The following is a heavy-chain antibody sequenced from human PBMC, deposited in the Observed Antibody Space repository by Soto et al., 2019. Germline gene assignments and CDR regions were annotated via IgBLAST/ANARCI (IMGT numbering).Heavy chain of an antibody. Sequence: EVQLVESGGGLVQPGGSLRLSCEASGFTFSDHYMDWVRQAPGMGLEWVGRIRNRGNSYSTEYAASVRGRFTVSRDDSKSSLYLQMYSLTAEDTAVYYCASSWDDHRDFDYWGQGTLVTVSS. D-gene: IGHD1-26*01. V-gene: IGHV3-72*01. CDR2: IRNRGNSYST. CDR1: GFTFSDHY. CDR3: ASSWDDHRDFDY. J-gene: IGHJ4*02.